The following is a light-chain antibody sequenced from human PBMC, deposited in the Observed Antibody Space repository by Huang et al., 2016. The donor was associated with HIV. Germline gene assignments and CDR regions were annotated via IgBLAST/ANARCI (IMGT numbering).Light chain of an antibody. CDR1: QVISSY. Sequence: IQLTQSPSSLSASVGDSVTITCRASQVISSYLVWYQQKLGKAPKLLIYGASTLQSGVPSRFSGSGSGTNFTLTISSLQPEDFATYYCQQLNSYPLTFGGGTKVEIK. J-gene: IGKJ4*01. V-gene: IGKV1-9*01. CDR3: QQLNSYPLT. CDR2: GAS.